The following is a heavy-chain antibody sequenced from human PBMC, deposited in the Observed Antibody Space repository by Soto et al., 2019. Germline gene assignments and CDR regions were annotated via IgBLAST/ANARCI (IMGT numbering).Heavy chain of an antibody. D-gene: IGHD2-15*01. V-gene: IGHV4-34*01. CDR1: GRHFRGTY. J-gene: IGHJ1*01. CDR3: AGGALVESN. Sequence: SHTLPPTCAVPGRHFRGTYWSWIRQPPGKGLEWIGEINHSGSTNYNPSLKSRVTISVDTSKNQFSLKLSSVTAADTAVYYCAGGALVESNWGQGTPVPVSS. CDR2: INHSGST.